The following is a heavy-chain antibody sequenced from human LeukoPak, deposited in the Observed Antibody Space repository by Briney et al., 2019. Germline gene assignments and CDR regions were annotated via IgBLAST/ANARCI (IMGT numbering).Heavy chain of an antibody. J-gene: IGHJ4*02. CDR3: ARGNRDGYNSDFDY. D-gene: IGHD5-24*01. V-gene: IGHV3-30-3*01. CDR1: GFTFSSYA. Sequence: GGSLRLSCAASGFTFSSYAMHWVRQAPGKGLEWVAVISYDGSNKYYADSVKGRFTISRDNSKNTLYLQMNSLRAEDTAVYYCARGNRDGYNSDFDYWGQGTLVTVSS. CDR2: ISYDGSNK.